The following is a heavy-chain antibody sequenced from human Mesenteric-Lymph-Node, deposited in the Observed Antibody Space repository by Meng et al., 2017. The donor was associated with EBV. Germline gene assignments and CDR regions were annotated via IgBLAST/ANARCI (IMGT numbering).Heavy chain of an antibody. J-gene: IGHJ4*02. CDR2: IVPIFGTT. V-gene: IGHV1-69*01. D-gene: IGHD5-12*01. Sequence: QLQLVQSGDEVKKPGSSVKVSCKASGGTFSSHAFSWVRQAPGQGLEWMGGIVPIFGTTTYAQKFQGRLTITADEATSTAHMELHGLRSDDTALYFCARGAATMPLEYWGQGALVTVSS. CDR1: GGTFSSHA. CDR3: ARGAATMPLEY.